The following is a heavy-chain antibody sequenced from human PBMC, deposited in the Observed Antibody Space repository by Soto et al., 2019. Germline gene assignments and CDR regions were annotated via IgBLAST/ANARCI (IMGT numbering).Heavy chain of an antibody. CDR2: ISSSGSTI. CDR3: ARGFSELTDDQEFDY. CDR1: GFTFSDYY. Sequence: PGGSLRLSCAASGFTFSDYYMSWIRQAPGKGLEWVSYISSSGSTIYYADSVKGRFTISRDNAKNSLYLQMNSLRAEDTAVYYCARGFSELTDDQEFDYWGQGTLVTVSS. J-gene: IGHJ4*02. D-gene: IGHD1-1*01. V-gene: IGHV3-11*01.